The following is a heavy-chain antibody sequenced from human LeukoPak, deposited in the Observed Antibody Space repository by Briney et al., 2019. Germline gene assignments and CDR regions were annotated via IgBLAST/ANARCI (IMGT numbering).Heavy chain of an antibody. D-gene: IGHD2-15*01. V-gene: IGHV5-51*01. CDR3: ARRYCSGGSCYDY. J-gene: IGHJ4*02. CDR2: IYPGDSDT. CDR1: GYNFTSYW. Sequence: GESLKISCKGSGYNFTSYWIAWVRQMPGKGLEWMGIIYPGDSDTRYSPSFQGQVTISADKSISTAYLQWSSLKASDTAMYYCARRYCSGGSCYDYWGQGTLVTVSS.